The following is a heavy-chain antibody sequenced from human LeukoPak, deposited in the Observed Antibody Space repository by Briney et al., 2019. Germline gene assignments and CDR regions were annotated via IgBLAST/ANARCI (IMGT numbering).Heavy chain of an antibody. CDR3: ARDLGRRDYYGSGSYTYYFDC. CDR2: IHQNGRT. V-gene: IGHV4-38-2*02. CDR1: GYSISSGYY. D-gene: IGHD3-10*01. J-gene: IGHJ4*02. Sequence: PSETLSLTCTVSGYSISSGYYWGWIRQPPGKGLEWIGSIHQNGRTYYNPSLKSRVTISVDTSNNQFSLRLSSVTAADTAVYYCARDLGRRDYYGSGSYTYYFDCWGQGTLVTVSS.